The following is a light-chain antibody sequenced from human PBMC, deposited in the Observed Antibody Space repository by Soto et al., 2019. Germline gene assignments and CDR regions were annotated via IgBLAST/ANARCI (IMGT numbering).Light chain of an antibody. CDR3: QQIYITSEIT. Sequence: DIQMTQSPSTLSAFVGDRVMITCRASQSVSTWLAWYQQRPGKAPKLLIYAASTLQSGVPSRFSGSGSGTDFTLTISSLQPEDFATYFCQQIYITSEITFGPGTKVDIK. CDR1: QSVSTW. V-gene: IGKV1-39*01. J-gene: IGKJ3*01. CDR2: AAS.